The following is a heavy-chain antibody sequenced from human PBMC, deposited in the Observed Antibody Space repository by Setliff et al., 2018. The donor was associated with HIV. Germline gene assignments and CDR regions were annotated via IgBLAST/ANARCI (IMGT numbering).Heavy chain of an antibody. J-gene: IGHJ1*01. D-gene: IGHD6-19*01. Sequence: GGSLRLSCAASGFTFSNYAMSWVRQAPGKGLEWVSAITGSGGSTYYADSVKGRFTISRDNSKNTLYLRMNSLRAEDTAVYYCAGESSIAVAEYFQHWGQGTLVTVSS. CDR3: AGESSIAVAEYFQH. CDR1: GFTFSNYA. V-gene: IGHV3-23*01. CDR2: ITGSGGST.